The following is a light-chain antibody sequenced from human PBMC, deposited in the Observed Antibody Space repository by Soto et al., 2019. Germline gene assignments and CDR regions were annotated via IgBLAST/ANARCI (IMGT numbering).Light chain of an antibody. CDR2: QVT. V-gene: IGLV2-14*01. Sequence: QSALTQPASVSGSPGQSITISCTGTSSDVGIYNYVSWYQQHPGKAPKLMIYQVTNRPSGVSNRFSGSKSGNTASLTISGLQAEDEADYYCSSYTGSTNYVFGTRTKV. CDR1: SSDVGIYNY. J-gene: IGLJ1*01. CDR3: SSYTGSTNYV.